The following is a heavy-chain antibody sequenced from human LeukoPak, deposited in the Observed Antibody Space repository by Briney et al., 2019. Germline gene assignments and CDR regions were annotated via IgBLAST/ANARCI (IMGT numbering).Heavy chain of an antibody. V-gene: IGHV3-23*01. J-gene: IGHJ4*02. D-gene: IGHD3-3*01. Sequence: GGSLRLSCAASGFTFSSYAMSWVRQPPGKGLEWVSSISGSGGSTYYADFVRGRFTISRDNSKNTLYLQMNSLRAEDTAVYYCAKRNYDFWSGYYRRAENHFDYWGQGALVTVSS. CDR3: AKRNYDFWSGYYRRAENHFDY. CDR1: GFTFSSYA. CDR2: ISGSGGST.